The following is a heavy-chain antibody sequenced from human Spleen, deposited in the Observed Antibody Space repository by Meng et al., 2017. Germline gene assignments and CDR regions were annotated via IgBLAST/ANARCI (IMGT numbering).Heavy chain of an antibody. CDR3: ARGHGGNSWSSDF. V-gene: IGHV4-34*01. D-gene: IGHD3-10*01. J-gene: IGHJ4*02. Sequence: GSLRLSCAVYGGSFSGYYWSWIRQPPGKGLEWIGEINHSGSTNYNPSLKSRVTISLDTSKNQFSLRLSSVTAADTAIYYCARGHGGNSWSSDFWGQGTLVTVSS. CDR2: INHSGST. CDR1: GGSFSGYY.